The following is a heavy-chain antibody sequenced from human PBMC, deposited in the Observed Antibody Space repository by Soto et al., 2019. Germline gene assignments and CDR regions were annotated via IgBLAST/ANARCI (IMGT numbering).Heavy chain of an antibody. CDR2: IIPIFGTA. Sequence: SVKVSCKASGGTFSSYAISWVRQAPGQGLEWMGGIIPIFGTANYAQKFQGRVTITADESTSTAYMELSSLRSEDTAVYYCARVSLSRQIVIQVKYGMDVWGQGTTVTVSS. V-gene: IGHV1-69*13. CDR3: ARVSLSRQIVIQVKYGMDV. D-gene: IGHD6-6*01. J-gene: IGHJ6*02. CDR1: GGTFSSYA.